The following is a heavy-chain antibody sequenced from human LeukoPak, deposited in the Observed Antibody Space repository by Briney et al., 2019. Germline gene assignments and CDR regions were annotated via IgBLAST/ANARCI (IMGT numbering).Heavy chain of an antibody. V-gene: IGHV4-34*01. CDR1: GGSFSGYY. J-gene: IGHJ6*03. D-gene: IGHD6-13*01. CDR3: ARHVRVSFGYYYMDV. CDR2: INHSGST. Sequence: SETLSLTCAVYGGSFSGYYWSWIRQPPGKGLEWIGEINHSGSTNYNPSLKSRVTISVDTSKNQFSLKLSSVTAADTAVYYCARHVRVSFGYYYMDVWGKGTTVTTSS.